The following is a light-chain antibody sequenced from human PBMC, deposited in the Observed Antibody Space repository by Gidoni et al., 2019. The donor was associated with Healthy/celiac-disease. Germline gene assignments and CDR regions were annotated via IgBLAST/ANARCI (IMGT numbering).Light chain of an antibody. V-gene: IGKV3-15*01. CDR2: DAS. Sequence: EIVMTQSPATLSVSPGERATLSCRASQSVSSNLAWYQQKPGQAPRLLIYDASSRATGIPARFSGSGSGTEFTLTISSLQSEDFAVYYCQQYNNWPVFGPXTKVDIK. J-gene: IGKJ3*01. CDR1: QSVSSN. CDR3: QQYNNWPV.